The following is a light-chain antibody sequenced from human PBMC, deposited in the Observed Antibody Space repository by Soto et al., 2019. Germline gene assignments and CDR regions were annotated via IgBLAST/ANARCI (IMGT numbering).Light chain of an antibody. CDR3: QQYDYLPIP. V-gene: IGKV1-33*01. J-gene: IGKJ5*01. Sequence: DIQMTQSPSSLSASVGDRVTITCQASQDISNYLNWYQQKPGKAPKLLIYDASNLETGVPSRFSGSGSGTDFTFTISSLQPEDIATHYCQQYDYLPIPFGQGTRLEIK. CDR2: DAS. CDR1: QDISNY.